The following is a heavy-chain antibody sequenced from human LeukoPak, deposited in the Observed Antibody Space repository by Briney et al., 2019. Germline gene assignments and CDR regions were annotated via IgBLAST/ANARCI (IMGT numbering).Heavy chain of an antibody. J-gene: IGHJ6*03. CDR3: ARGPRRRLGSYNYYYIDV. CDR2: MNTNIGNT. Sequence: ASVKVSCKASGYTFTSYDINWVRQATGQGLEWMGWMNTNIGNTGYAQKFQGRVTITRNTSISTAYMELSSLRSEDTAVYCSARGPRRRLGSYNYYYIDVWGKGTTVTVSS. D-gene: IGHD3-10*01. CDR1: GYTFTSYD. V-gene: IGHV1-8*03.